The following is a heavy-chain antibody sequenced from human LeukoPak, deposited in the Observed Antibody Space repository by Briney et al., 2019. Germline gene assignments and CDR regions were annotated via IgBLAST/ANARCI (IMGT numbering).Heavy chain of an antibody. CDR3: AKATEPYCSSTSCYAWFDP. D-gene: IGHD2-2*01. V-gene: IGHV3-23*01. CDR2: ISGSGGST. Sequence: GGSLRLSCAASGFTFSSYVMSWVRQAPGKGLEWVSAISGSGGSTYYADSVKGRFTISRDNSKNTLYLQMNSLRAEDAAVYYCAKATEPYCSSTSCYAWFDPWGQGTLVTVSS. J-gene: IGHJ5*02. CDR1: GFTFSSYV.